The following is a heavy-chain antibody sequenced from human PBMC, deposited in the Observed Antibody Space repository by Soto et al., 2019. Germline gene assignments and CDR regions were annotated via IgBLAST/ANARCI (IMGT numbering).Heavy chain of an antibody. D-gene: IGHD6-19*01. Sequence: PSETLSLTCTVSGGSVSSGRFYWSWIRQPPGKGLEWIWYIYYSGITKYNPSLRSRVTISVDTSKNQFSLKLTSVTAADTAVYYCARSGSGSGWLGGQGTLVTVSS. CDR3: ARSGSGSGWL. CDR1: GGSVSSGRFY. J-gene: IGHJ4*02. V-gene: IGHV4-61*01. CDR2: IYYSGIT.